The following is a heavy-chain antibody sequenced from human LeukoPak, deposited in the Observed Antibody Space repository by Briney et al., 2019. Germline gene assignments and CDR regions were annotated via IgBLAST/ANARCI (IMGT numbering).Heavy chain of an antibody. J-gene: IGHJ4*02. D-gene: IGHD6-6*01. CDR1: GFTFSSYA. V-gene: IGHV3-30-3*01. Sequence: GGSLRLSCAASGFTFSSYAMHWVRQAPGKGLEWVAVISYDGSNKYYADSVKGRFTISRDNSKNTLYLQMNSLRAEDTAVYYCARDHLSYSSSSHNDYWGQGTLVTVSS. CDR3: ARDHLSYSSSSHNDY. CDR2: ISYDGSNK.